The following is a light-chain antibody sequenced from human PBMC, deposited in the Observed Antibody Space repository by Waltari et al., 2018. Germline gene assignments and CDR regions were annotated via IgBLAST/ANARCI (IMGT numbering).Light chain of an antibody. CDR3: QNHERLPAT. V-gene: IGKV3-20*01. CDR2: AAS. Sequence: VLTQSPGTLSLYPGERATLSCRASQSISKYLVWYQQRTGHAPRLLIYAASTRATGIPDRFSGSGFGTDFTLTISRLEPEDFAMYYCQNHERLPATFGQGTKVEIK. J-gene: IGKJ1*01. CDR1: QSISKY.